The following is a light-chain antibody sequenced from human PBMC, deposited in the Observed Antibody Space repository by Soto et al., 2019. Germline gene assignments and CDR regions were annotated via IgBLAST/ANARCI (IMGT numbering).Light chain of an antibody. CDR3: SSYTSSSTHYV. Sequence: QSVLTQPASVSGSPGQSITISCTGTSSDVGGYNYVSWYQQHPGKATKLMIYDVSNRPSGVSNRYSGSKSGNTASLNISGLQAEDEADYYCSSYTSSSTHYVFGTGTKVTVL. CDR2: DVS. J-gene: IGLJ1*01. CDR1: SSDVGGYNY. V-gene: IGLV2-14*01.